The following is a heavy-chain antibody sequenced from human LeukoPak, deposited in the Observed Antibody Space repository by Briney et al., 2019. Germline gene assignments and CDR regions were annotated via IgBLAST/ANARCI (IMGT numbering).Heavy chain of an antibody. J-gene: IGHJ6*03. CDR2: IYYSGST. CDR1: GGSISSSSYY. Sequence: PSETLSLTCTVSGGSISSSSYYWGWIRQPPGKGLEWIGSIYYSGSTYYNPSLKSQVTISVDTSKNQFSLKLSSVTAADTAVYYCARLYVYYYYMDVWGKGTTVTVSS. CDR3: ARLYVYYYYMDV. D-gene: IGHD3-16*01. V-gene: IGHV4-39*01.